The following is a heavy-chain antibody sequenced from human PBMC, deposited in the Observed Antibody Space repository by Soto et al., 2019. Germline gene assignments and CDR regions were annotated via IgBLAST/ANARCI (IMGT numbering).Heavy chain of an antibody. CDR3: AKEGTAEWIHYYYPTDV. D-gene: IGHD5-18*01. CDR2: ISGSGGSR. J-gene: IGHJ6*02. CDR1: GFNFSSFA. Sequence: GGSLRLSCAGSGFNFSSFAMTWVRQAPGKGLEWVSTISGSGGSRFYAASVKGRFTLTRDNSKDTMYLQMNSLRVEDTAFYYCAKEGTAEWIHYYYPTDVWGQGTTVTVSS. V-gene: IGHV3-23*01.